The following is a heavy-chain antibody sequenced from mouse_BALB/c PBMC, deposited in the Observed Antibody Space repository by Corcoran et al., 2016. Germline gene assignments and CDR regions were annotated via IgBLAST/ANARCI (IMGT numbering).Heavy chain of an antibody. V-gene: IGHV1-26*01. CDR3: ARDHGTDYFDY. J-gene: IGHJ2*01. Sequence: EVRLQQSGPELVKPGASVKISCKASGYSFTGYYMHWVKQSHVKSLEWIGRINPYNGATSYNQNFKDKASLTVDKSSSTAYMELHSLTSEDSAVYYCARDHGTDYFDYWGQGTTLTVSS. CDR1: GYSFTGYY. D-gene: IGHD4-1*01. CDR2: INPYNGAT.